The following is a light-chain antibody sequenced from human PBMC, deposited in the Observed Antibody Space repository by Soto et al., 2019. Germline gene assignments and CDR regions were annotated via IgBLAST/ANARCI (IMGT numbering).Light chain of an antibody. Sequence: QSALTQPASVSGSPGQSITISCTGTTSDVGSYNLVSWYQHHPGKAPKVMIHEGSKRPSGVSNRFSGSKSGNTASLTISGLQAEDEADYYCCSYAGSTTGVFGGGTKVTVL. CDR1: TSDVGSYNL. CDR3: CSYAGSTTGV. V-gene: IGLV2-23*01. J-gene: IGLJ3*02. CDR2: EGS.